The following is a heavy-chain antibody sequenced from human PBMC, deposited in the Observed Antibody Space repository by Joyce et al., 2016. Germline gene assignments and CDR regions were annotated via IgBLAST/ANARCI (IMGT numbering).Heavy chain of an antibody. J-gene: IGHJ4*02. Sequence: EVQLVESGGGLVQPGRSLRLSCTASGFTFGDYPMSWFRQAPGKGLEWVGCIRRKAYGGTTEYAASVKGRFTISRDDSKSIAYLQMNSLKTEDTAVYYCTRDLRYFQRYYFDYWGQGTLVTVSS. CDR3: TRDLRYFQRYYFDY. CDR1: GFTFGDYP. V-gene: IGHV3-49*03. CDR2: IRRKAYGGTT. D-gene: IGHD3-9*01.